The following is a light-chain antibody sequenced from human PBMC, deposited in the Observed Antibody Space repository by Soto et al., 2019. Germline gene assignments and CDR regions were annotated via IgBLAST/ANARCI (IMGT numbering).Light chain of an antibody. J-gene: IGLJ1*01. Sequence: QSVLTQPRSVSGSPGQSVTISCTGTSSDVGGYNYVSWYLQHPGKAPKLMIYDVSKRPSGVPDRFSGTKSGNTASLTISGLQAEDEADHYCCSYAGSYTFYVLGYGTKVT. CDR3: CSYAGSYTFYV. CDR2: DVS. CDR1: SSDVGGYNY. V-gene: IGLV2-11*01.